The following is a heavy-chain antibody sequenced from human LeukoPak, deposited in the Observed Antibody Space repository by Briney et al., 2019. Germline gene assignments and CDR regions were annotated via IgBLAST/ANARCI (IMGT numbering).Heavy chain of an antibody. D-gene: IGHD2-15*01. CDR3: ARDQYCSGGSCYSEGFDY. J-gene: IGHJ4*02. CDR2: ISYDGSNK. V-gene: IGHV3-30*03. CDR1: GFTFSSYG. Sequence: PGGSLRLSCAASGFTFSSYGMHWVRQAPGKGLEWVAVISYDGSNKCYADSVKGRFTISRDNAKNSLYLQMNSLRAEDTAVYYCARDQYCSGGSCYSEGFDYWGQGTLVTVSS.